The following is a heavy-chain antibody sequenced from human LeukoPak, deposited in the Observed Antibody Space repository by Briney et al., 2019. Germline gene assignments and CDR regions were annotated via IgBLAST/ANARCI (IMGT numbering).Heavy chain of an antibody. D-gene: IGHD3-22*01. CDR3: ARVTYYDSSGYPYYYYYMDV. V-gene: IGHV4-4*07. CDR2: IYTSGST. J-gene: IGHJ6*03. Sequence: SETLSLTCTVSGGSISSYYWSWIRQPAGKGLEWIGRIYTSGSTNYNPSLKSRVTISVDTSKNQFSLKLSSVTAADTAVYYCARVTYYDSSGYPYYYYYMDVWGKGTTVTISS. CDR1: GGSISSYY.